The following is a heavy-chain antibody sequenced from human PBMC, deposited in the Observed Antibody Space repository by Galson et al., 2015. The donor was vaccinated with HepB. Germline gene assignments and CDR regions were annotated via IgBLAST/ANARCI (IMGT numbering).Heavy chain of an antibody. CDR1: GFTFSNYA. CDR3: AKGIAVAVYCFDY. Sequence: SLRLSCAASGFTFSNYAMSWVRQAPGMGLEWVSGISGSGVSTYYADSVEGRFAISRDNSKSTLFLQMNSLRADDTAVYYCAKGIAVAVYCFDYWGQGNLVT. J-gene: IGHJ4*02. V-gene: IGHV3-23*01. D-gene: IGHD6-19*01. CDR2: ISGSGVST.